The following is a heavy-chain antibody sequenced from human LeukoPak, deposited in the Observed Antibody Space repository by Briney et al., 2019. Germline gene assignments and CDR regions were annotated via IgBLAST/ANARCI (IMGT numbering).Heavy chain of an antibody. CDR1: GFTFNTYA. V-gene: IGHV3-23*01. CDR3: ARGEFGDYYYFYMDV. Sequence: GGSLRLSCAASGFTFNTYAMSWVRQAPGKGLEWVSGISGRGGDTYYADSVKGRFAISRDDAKNSLFLQMNSLRAEDTATYYCARGEFGDYYYFYMDVWGKGTTVTVSS. J-gene: IGHJ6*03. CDR2: ISGRGGDT. D-gene: IGHD2/OR15-2a*01.